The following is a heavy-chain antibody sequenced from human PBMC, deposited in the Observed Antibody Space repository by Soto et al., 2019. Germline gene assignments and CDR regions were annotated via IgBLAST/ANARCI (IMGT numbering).Heavy chain of an antibody. CDR1: GGSISSGGYS. J-gene: IGHJ4*02. D-gene: IGHD2-2*01. Sequence: QLQLQESGSGLVKPSQTLSLTCAVSGGSISSGGYSGSWIRQPPGKGLEWIGYMYHSGSTYYNPSLKSRVTISIDRSKNQFSLKLSSVTAADTAMYYCARVPDYWGQGILVTVSS. CDR3: ARVPDY. V-gene: IGHV4-30-2*01. CDR2: MYHSGST.